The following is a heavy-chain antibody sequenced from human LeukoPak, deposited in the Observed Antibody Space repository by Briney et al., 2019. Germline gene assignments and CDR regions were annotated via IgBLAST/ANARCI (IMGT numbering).Heavy chain of an antibody. D-gene: IGHD5-12*01. Sequence: GGSLRLSCTASGFTFSNYWMHWVRQAPGKGLVWVSRITNDGSGATYADSVKGRFTISRDNAKNTVYLQMNSLRAEDTAVYYCVRDIATTPVYWGQGTLVTVPS. J-gene: IGHJ4*02. CDR1: GFTFSNYW. V-gene: IGHV3-74*01. CDR2: ITNDGSGA. CDR3: VRDIATTPVY.